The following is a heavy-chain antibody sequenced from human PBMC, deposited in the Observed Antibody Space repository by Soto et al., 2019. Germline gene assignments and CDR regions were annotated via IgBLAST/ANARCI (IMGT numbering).Heavy chain of an antibody. V-gene: IGHV1-3*01. CDR2: INSGNGNT. CDR3: ARLSDSGSYSAFDI. D-gene: IGHD1-26*01. J-gene: IGHJ3*02. Sequence: ASVKVSCKASGYTFTSYTMHWVRQAPGQRLEWMGWINSGNGNTKYSQKFQGRVTITRDTSASTAYMELSSLRSEDTAVYYCARLSDSGSYSAFDIWGQGTMVTVSS. CDR1: GYTFTSYT.